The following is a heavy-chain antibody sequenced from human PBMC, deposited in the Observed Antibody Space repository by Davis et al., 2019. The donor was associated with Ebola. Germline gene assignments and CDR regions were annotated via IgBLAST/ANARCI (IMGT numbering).Heavy chain of an antibody. CDR3: ARAVDTAMDEFDY. D-gene: IGHD5-18*01. CDR1: GFTFSSYS. J-gene: IGHJ4*02. CDR2: ISSSSSYI. V-gene: IGHV3-21*01. Sequence: PGGSLRLSCAASGFTFSSYSMTWVRPAPGKGLEWVSSISSSSSYIYYADSVKGRFTISRDNAKNSLYLQMNSLRAEDTAVYYCARAVDTAMDEFDYWGQGTLVTVSS.